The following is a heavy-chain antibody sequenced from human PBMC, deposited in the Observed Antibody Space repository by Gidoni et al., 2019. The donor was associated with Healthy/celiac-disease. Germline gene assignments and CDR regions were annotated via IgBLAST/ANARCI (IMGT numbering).Heavy chain of an antibody. V-gene: IGHV4-61*02. CDR2: IYTSGST. J-gene: IGHJ4*02. CDR3: ARGTSSGYYPFD. Sequence: QVQLHESGPGLVKPSQTLSLTCTGSGGSISSGSYYWSWIRQPAGKGLEWIGRIYTSGSTNYNPSLKSRVTISVDTSKNQFSLKLSSVTAADTAVYYCARGTSSGYYPFDWGQGTLVTVSS. CDR1: GGSISSGSYY. D-gene: IGHD3-22*01.